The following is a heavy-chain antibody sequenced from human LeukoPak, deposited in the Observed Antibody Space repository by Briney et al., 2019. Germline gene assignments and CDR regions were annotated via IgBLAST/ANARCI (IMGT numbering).Heavy chain of an antibody. V-gene: IGHV1-46*01. CDR1: GYTFTSYY. CDR3: ARVELYDSSGLGYFDY. Sequence: ASVKVSCKASGYTFTSYYMHWVRQAPGQGLEWMGIINPSGGSTSYAQKFQGRVTMTRDTSTSTVYMELSSLRSEDTAVYYCARVELYDSSGLGYFDYWGQGTLVTVSS. J-gene: IGHJ4*02. CDR2: INPSGGST. D-gene: IGHD3-22*01.